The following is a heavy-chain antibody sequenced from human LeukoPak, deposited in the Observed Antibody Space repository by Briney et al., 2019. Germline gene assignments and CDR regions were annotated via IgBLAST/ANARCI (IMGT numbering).Heavy chain of an antibody. J-gene: IGHJ2*01. CDR1: GGTFSSYA. CDR3: ARAPPESSSRPRMYFDL. CDR2: IIPIFGTA. Sequence: SVKVSCKASGGTFSSYAISWVRQAPGQGLEWMGGIIPIFGTANYAQKFQGRVTITTDESTSTAYMELSSLRSEDTAVYYCARAPPESSSRPRMYFDLWGRGTLVTVSS. V-gene: IGHV1-69*05. D-gene: IGHD6-13*01.